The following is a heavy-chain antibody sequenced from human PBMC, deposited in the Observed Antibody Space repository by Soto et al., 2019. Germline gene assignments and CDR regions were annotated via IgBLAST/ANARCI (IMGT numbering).Heavy chain of an antibody. CDR2: INPSGGSI. CDR1: GYTFTRYY. CDR3: VRDNPGVVVVPAAPGAY. J-gene: IGHJ4*02. V-gene: IGHV1-46*03. D-gene: IGHD2-2*01. Sequence: ASVKVSRKASGYTFTRYYMQWVRQAPGPGLEGMGIINPSGGSITYAQKFQGRVTMTRDTSTSTVYLELSSLRPDDTAVYYCVRDNPGVVVVPAAPGAYWGQGTLVTVSS.